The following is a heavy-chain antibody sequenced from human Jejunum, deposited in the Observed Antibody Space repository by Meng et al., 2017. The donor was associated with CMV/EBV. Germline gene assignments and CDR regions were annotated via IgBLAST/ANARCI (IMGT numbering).Heavy chain of an antibody. J-gene: IGHJ4*02. Sequence: LSCAASGFTVSSVYMTWVRQAPGKGLEWVSVIFTDGNTHCADSVKGRFTISRDNSKNTLYLQMNSLRVEDTAVYYCARDFWSGYWYWGQGTLVTVSS. CDR1: GFTVSSVY. CDR2: IFTDGNT. CDR3: ARDFWSGYWY. D-gene: IGHD3-3*01. V-gene: IGHV3-53*01.